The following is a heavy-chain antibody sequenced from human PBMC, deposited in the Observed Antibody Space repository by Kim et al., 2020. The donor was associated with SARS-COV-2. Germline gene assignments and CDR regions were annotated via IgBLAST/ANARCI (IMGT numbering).Heavy chain of an antibody. D-gene: IGHD3-10*01. CDR1: GGSFSGYY. Sequence: SETLSLTCAVYGGSFSGYYWSWIRQPPGKGLEWIGEINHSGSTNYNPSLKSRVTISVDTSKNQFSLKLSSVTAADTAVYYCARGQGSYNRGYYYGMDFWG. V-gene: IGHV4-34*01. CDR2: INHSGST. CDR3: ARGQGSYNRGYYYGMDF. J-gene: IGHJ6*01.